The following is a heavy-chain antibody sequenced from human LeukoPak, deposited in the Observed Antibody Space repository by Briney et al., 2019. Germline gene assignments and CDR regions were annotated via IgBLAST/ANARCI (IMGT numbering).Heavy chain of an antibody. J-gene: IGHJ4*02. CDR1: GFSFSSYA. Sequence: GGSLRLSCRASGFSFSSYAMTWVRQAPGKGLEWVSAITGNGDNTNNADSVKGRFTISRDKSENTLYLQMNSLRAEDTAIYYCAKAQSQSSDWTLDYWGQGTLVTVSS. CDR3: AKAQSQSSDWTLDY. CDR2: ITGNGDNT. D-gene: IGHD6-19*01. V-gene: IGHV3-23*01.